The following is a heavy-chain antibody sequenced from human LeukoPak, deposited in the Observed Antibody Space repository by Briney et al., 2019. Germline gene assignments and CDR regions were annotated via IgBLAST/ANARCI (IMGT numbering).Heavy chain of an antibody. CDR3: AAGDSFDY. CDR1: GFIFSTYW. J-gene: IGHJ4*02. V-gene: IGHV3-7*01. Sequence: GGCLRPSCAASGFIFSTYWMTWVRQGPGKGLEWVANIKEDGSEKYYVESVKGRFTISRDNAKNSLYLQMNNLRPEDTAVYYCAAGDSFDYWGQGSLVTVYS. CDR2: IKEDGSEK. D-gene: IGHD4-17*01.